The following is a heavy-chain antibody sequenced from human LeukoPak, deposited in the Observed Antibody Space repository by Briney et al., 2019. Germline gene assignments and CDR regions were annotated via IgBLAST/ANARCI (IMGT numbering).Heavy chain of an antibody. D-gene: IGHD6-19*01. CDR3: ARVGGTPYYYYYMDV. V-gene: IGHV4-61*08. J-gene: IGHJ6*03. CDR1: GGSISSGDYY. Sequence: SQTLSLTCTVSGGSISSGDYYWSWIRQPPGKGLEWIGYIYYSGSTNYNPSLKSRVTISVDTSKNQFSLKLSSVTAADTAVYYCARVGGTPYYYYYMDVWGKGTTVTVSS. CDR2: IYYSGST.